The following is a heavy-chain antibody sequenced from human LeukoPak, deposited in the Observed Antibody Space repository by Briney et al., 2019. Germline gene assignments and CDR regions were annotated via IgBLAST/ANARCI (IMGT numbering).Heavy chain of an antibody. CDR1: GFTFSSYW. D-gene: IGHD2-15*01. CDR2: IKQDGSEK. V-gene: IGHV3-7*01. Sequence: GGSLRLSCAASGFTFSSYWMSWVRQAPGKGLEWVANIKQDGSEKYYVDSVKGRFTLSRDNAKNSLYLQMNSLRAEDTAVYYCARVAQYRSGGSCYGDYYYMDVWGKGTTVTVSS. CDR3: ARVAQYRSGGSCYGDYYYMDV. J-gene: IGHJ6*03.